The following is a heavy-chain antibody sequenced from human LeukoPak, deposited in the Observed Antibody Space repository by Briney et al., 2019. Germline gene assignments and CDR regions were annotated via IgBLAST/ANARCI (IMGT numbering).Heavy chain of an antibody. CDR2: INWNGGST. J-gene: IGHJ4*02. CDR3: ARAYYDSSGHLTSDY. Sequence: GGSLRLSCAASGFTFDDYGMSWVRQAPGKGLEWVSGINWNGGSTGYADSVKGRFTISRDNAKNSLYLQMNSLRAEDTALYYCARAYYDSSGHLTSDYWGQGTLVTVSS. V-gene: IGHV3-20*04. CDR1: GFTFDDYG. D-gene: IGHD3-22*01.